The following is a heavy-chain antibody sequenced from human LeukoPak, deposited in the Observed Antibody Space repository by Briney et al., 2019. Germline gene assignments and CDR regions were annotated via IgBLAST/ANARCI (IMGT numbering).Heavy chain of an antibody. D-gene: IGHD6-19*01. CDR3: AREGRGWYYFDY. J-gene: IGHJ4*02. CDR1: GFTFSSYE. Sequence: PGGSLRLSCAASGFTFSSYEMNWVRQAPGKGLEWVSYISSSGSTIYYADSVKGRFTISRDNAKNSLYLQMNSLRAEDTAVYYCAREGRGWYYFDYWGQGTLVTVSS. V-gene: IGHV3-48*03. CDR2: ISSSGSTI.